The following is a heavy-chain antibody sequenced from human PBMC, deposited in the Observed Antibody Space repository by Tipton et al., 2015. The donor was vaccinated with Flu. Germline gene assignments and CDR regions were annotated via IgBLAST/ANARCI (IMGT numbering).Heavy chain of an antibody. Sequence: QLVQSGAEVKKPGASVKVSCKASGYTFTSYDINWLRQATGQGLEWMGWLNPNSGDTAYAPKLQGRVTITRSASISTAYMELSSLRSEDTAVYYCAGGQGFGELWGQGTLVTVSS. J-gene: IGHJ4*02. D-gene: IGHD3-10*01. CDR1: GYTFTSYD. CDR2: LNPNSGDT. V-gene: IGHV1-8*03. CDR3: AGGQGFGEL.